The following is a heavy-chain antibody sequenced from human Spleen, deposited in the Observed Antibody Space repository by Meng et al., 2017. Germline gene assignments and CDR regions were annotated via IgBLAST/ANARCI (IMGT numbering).Heavy chain of an antibody. D-gene: IGHD1-26*01. J-gene: IGHJ5*02. CDR2: ISHSGST. CDR1: GGSFSGYS. Sequence: QVQLQQWAAGLLKPSETLSLTCDVYGGSFSGYSWSWIRQPPGKGLEWIGEISHSGSTNYSPSLKNRVTISLDTSKNQFSLKLRSVTAADTAVYYCARAGGWFDPWGQGSLVTVSS. CDR3: ARAGGWFDP. V-gene: IGHV4-34*01.